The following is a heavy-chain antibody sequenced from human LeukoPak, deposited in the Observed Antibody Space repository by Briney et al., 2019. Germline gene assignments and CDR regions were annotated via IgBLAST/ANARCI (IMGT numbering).Heavy chain of an antibody. J-gene: IGHJ5*02. V-gene: IGHV3-21*01. CDR1: GFIINTYS. Sequence: GGSLRLSCAASGFIINTYSMTWVRQTPGKGLEWVSSINIGTGTIYYADSVRGRFTISRDNANNSLYLQMNSLRVEDTAVYYCARDVSSGWPNNWFDPWGQGTLVTVSS. CDR2: INIGTGTI. CDR3: ARDVSSGWPNNWFDP. D-gene: IGHD6-19*01.